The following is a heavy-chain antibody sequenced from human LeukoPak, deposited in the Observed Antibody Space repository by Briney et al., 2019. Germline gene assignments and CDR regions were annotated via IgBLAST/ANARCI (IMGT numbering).Heavy chain of an antibody. CDR3: AREGSLDAFDI. CDR2: IKQDGSEK. J-gene: IGHJ3*02. CDR1: GFTFSSYS. Sequence: PGGSLRLSCAASGFTFSSYSMNWVRQAPGKGLEWVANIKQDGSEKYYVDSVKGRFTISRDNAKNSLYLQMNSLRAEDTAVYYCAREGSLDAFDIWGQGTMVTVSS. V-gene: IGHV3-7*01.